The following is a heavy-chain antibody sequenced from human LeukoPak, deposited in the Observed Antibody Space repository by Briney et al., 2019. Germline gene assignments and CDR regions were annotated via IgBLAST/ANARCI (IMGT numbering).Heavy chain of an antibody. CDR2: INPNSGGT. Sequence: ASVKVSCKASGYTFTDYYMHWVRQAPGQGLEWMGWINPNSGGTNYAQKFQGRVTMTRDTSISTAYMELSRLRSDDTAVYYCARDLWTIVQGVTNWFDPWGQGTLVTVSS. J-gene: IGHJ5*02. CDR3: ARDLWTIVQGVTNWFDP. V-gene: IGHV1-2*02. CDR1: GYTFTDYY. D-gene: IGHD3-10*01.